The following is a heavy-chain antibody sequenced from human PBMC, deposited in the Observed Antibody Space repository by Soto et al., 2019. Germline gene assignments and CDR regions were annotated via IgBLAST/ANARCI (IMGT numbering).Heavy chain of an antibody. CDR3: ARRAITMILEEYHFDY. J-gene: IGHJ4*02. Sequence: QVQLVESGGGVVQPGRSLRLSCAASGFTFSNYAMHWVRQAPGKGLEWVAVISYDGTNKYYADSVKGRFTISRDSSKSTLYLQMTSLRADDTAVYYCARRAITMILEEYHFDYWGQGTLVTVSS. CDR2: ISYDGTNK. D-gene: IGHD3-22*01. V-gene: IGHV3-30*03. CDR1: GFTFSNYA.